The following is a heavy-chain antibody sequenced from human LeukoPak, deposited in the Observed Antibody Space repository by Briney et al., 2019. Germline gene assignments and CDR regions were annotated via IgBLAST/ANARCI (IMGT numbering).Heavy chain of an antibody. J-gene: IGHJ4*02. CDR1: GGTFSSYA. CDR3: ARVYYDSSGYYYAHDY. D-gene: IGHD3-22*01. CDR2: IIPIFGTA. Sequence: SVKVSCKASGGTFSSYAISWVRQAPGQGLEWMGRIIPIFGTANYAQKFQGRVTITTDESTSTAYMELSSLRSEDTAVYYCARVYYDSSGYYYAHDYWGQGTLVTVSS. V-gene: IGHV1-69*05.